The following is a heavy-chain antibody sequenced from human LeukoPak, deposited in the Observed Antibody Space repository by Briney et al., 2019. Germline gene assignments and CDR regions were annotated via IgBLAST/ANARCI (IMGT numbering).Heavy chain of an antibody. J-gene: IGHJ6*04. V-gene: IGHV4-30-2*01. D-gene: IGHD3-10*01. CDR2: IYHSGST. CDR1: GGSISSGGYS. Sequence: SETLSLTCAVSGGSISSGGYSWSWIRQPPGKGLEWIGYIYHSGSTYYNPSLKSRVTISVDRSKSQFSLKLSSVTAADTAVYYCARAPGIYGSGNKLYYYGMDVWGKGTTVTVSS. CDR3: ARAPGIYGSGNKLYYYGMDV.